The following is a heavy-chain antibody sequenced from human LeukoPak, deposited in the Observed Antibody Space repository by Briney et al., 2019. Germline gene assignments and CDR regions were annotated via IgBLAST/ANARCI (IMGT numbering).Heavy chain of an antibody. CDR1: GGSISSGSYY. D-gene: IGHD6-6*01. V-gene: IGHV4-39*01. J-gene: IGHJ4*02. CDR2: IYYSGST. CDR3: ARPLYSSSPNFDY. Sequence: SETLSLTCTVSGGSISSGSYYWSWIRQPAGKGLEWIGSIYYSGSTYYNPSLKSRVTISVDTSKNQFSLKLSSVTAADTAVYYCARPLYSSSPNFDYWGQGTLVTASS.